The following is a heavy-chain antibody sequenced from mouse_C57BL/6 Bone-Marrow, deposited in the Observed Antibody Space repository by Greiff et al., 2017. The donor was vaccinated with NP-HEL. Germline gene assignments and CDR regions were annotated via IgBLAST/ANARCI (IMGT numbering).Heavy chain of an antibody. Sequence: VQLQQSGPELVKPGASVKISCKASGYTFTDYYMNWVKQSHGKSLEWIGDINPNNGGTSYNQKFKGKATLTVDKSSSTAYMELRSLTSEDSAVYYCARYLFQNAMDYWGQGTSVTVSS. CDR3: ARYLFQNAMDY. CDR1: GYTFTDYY. V-gene: IGHV1-26*01. J-gene: IGHJ4*01. CDR2: INPNNGGT. D-gene: IGHD2-3*01.